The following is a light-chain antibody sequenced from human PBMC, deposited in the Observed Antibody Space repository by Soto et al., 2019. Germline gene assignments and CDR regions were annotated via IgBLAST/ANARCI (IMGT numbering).Light chain of an antibody. V-gene: IGKV3-20*01. CDR3: QQYDSSPRT. J-gene: IGKJ1*01. CDR1: QSVGSY. Sequence: EIVLTQSTGTLSLSSGERATLSCRASQSVGSYLAWYHQKPGQAPRLLIYAASGRATGVPDRFSGSGSGTDFTLNIRRLEPEDFAVYYCQQYDSSPRTFGQGTKVEIK. CDR2: AAS.